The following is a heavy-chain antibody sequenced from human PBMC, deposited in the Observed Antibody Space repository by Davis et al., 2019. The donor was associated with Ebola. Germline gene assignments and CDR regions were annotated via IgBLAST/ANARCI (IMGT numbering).Heavy chain of an antibody. CDR2: ISYDGSNK. Sequence: GGSLRLSCAASGFTFSSYGMHWVRQAPGKGLEWVAVISYDGSNKYYADSVKGRFTISRDNSKNTLYLQMNSLRAEDTAVYYCAKHRYGGADYWGQGTLVTVSS. CDR1: GFTFSSYG. J-gene: IGHJ4*02. V-gene: IGHV3-30*18. CDR3: AKHRYGGADY. D-gene: IGHD4-23*01.